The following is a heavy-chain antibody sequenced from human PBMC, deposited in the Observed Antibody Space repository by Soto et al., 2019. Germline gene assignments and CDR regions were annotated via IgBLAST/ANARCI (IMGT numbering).Heavy chain of an antibody. D-gene: IGHD3-22*01. CDR2: IIPIFGTA. CDR3: ARGPYYYDSSGYYYGNY. V-gene: IGHV1-69*13. CDR1: GGTFSSYA. J-gene: IGHJ4*02. Sequence: SVKVSCKASGGTFSSYAISWVRQAPGQGLEWMGGIIPIFGTANYAQKFQGRVTITADESTSTAYMELSSLRSEDTAVYYCARGPYYYDSSGYYYGNYWGQGTLVTVSS.